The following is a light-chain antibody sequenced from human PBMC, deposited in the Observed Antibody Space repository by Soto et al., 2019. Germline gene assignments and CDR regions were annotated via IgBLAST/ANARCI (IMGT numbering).Light chain of an antibody. CDR3: QVWDSRSDHVL. CDR1: IIGVRS. Sequence: SYELTQPPSVSVAPGQTAAIPCGGDIIGVRSVHWYRQTPGQTPLLVVYDDSDRPSGIPERFSGSKTGTLATLTISRVEAGDEADYYCQVWDSRSDHVLFGGGTKVTVL. CDR2: DDS. V-gene: IGLV3-21*02. J-gene: IGLJ3*02.